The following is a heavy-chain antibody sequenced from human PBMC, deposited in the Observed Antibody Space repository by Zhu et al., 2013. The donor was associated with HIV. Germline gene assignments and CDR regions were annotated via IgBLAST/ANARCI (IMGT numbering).Heavy chain of an antibody. CDR2: IWYDGTDK. D-gene: IGHD1-26*01. J-gene: IGHJ4*02. CDR1: GFTFSSSG. Sequence: VQLLESGGGLVQPGGSLRLSCAASGFTFSSSGMHWVRQAPGKGLEWVAAIWYDGTDKYYADSVKGRFTISRDNSQNTQHLQMNSLRVEDTAVYYCARSSGSSFDYWGQGTLVTVSS. CDR3: ARSSGSSFDY. V-gene: IGHV3-33*01.